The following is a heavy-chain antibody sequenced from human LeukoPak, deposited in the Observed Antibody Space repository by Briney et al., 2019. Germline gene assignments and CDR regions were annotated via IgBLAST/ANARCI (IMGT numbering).Heavy chain of an antibody. Sequence: ASVKVSCKASGYTFTSYDINWVRQATGQGLEWMGWMNPNSGNTGYAQKFQGRVTMTRNTSISTAYMGLSSLRSEDTAVYYCARESSGSYYDWFDPWGQGTLVTVSS. CDR1: GYTFTSYD. CDR3: ARESSGSYYDWFDP. CDR2: MNPNSGNT. J-gene: IGHJ5*02. V-gene: IGHV1-8*01. D-gene: IGHD1-26*01.